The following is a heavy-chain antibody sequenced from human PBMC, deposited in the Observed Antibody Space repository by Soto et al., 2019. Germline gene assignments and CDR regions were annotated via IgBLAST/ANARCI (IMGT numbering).Heavy chain of an antibody. CDR2: ISYDGSKK. CDR3: AKMYADLLPYYYYGMDV. Sequence: QVQLVESGGGVVQPGRSLRLSCAASGFRFSDYGIHWVRQAPGKGLEWLALISYDGSKKFYTDSVKGRFTISRDNSKNTMYLQIDRLRAEDTAVYYCAKMYADLLPYYYYGMDVWGQGTTVTVSS. J-gene: IGHJ6*02. CDR1: GFRFSDYG. D-gene: IGHD1-26*01. V-gene: IGHV3-30*18.